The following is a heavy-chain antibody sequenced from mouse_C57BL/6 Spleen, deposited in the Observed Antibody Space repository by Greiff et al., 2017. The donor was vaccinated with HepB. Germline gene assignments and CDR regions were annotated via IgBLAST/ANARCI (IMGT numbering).Heavy chain of an antibody. D-gene: IGHD2-5*01. CDR1: GYTFTSSW. CDR3: ARAGVTTHFDV. CDR2: SDPYDSYT. Sequence: QVQLQQPGAELVMPGASVKLSCKASGYTFTSSWMHWVKQRPGQGLEWIGESDPYDSYTNYNQKFKGKSTLTVDKSSSTAYMQLSSLTSEDSAVYYCARAGVTTHFDVWGTGTTVTFSS. J-gene: IGHJ1*03. V-gene: IGHV1-69*01.